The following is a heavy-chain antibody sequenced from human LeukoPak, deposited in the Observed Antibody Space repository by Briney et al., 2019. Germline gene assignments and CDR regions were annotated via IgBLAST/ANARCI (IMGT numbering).Heavy chain of an antibody. J-gene: IGHJ6*03. V-gene: IGHV4-59*01. CDR1: GGSISDYF. D-gene: IGHD2-21*01. Sequence: SETLSLTCTVSGGSISDYFWSWVRQSPGKGLEWIGFMHHSGSANSNPSLRSRVTISMDTSKNQFSLKLSSVTAADTAVYYCARGDCSGSICYSPMDVWGTGTTVTVSS. CDR2: MHHSGSA. CDR3: ARGDCSGSICYSPMDV.